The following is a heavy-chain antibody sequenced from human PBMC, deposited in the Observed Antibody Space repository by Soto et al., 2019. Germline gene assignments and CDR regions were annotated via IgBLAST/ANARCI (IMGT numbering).Heavy chain of an antibody. V-gene: IGHV1-46*01. CDR1: GYTFTSYY. CDR2: INPSGGST. CDR3: AREGGPAAAGTRFYHYGMDV. J-gene: IGHJ6*02. D-gene: IGHD6-13*01. Sequence: QVQLVQSGAEVKKPGASVKVSCKASGYTFTSYYMHWVRQAPGQGLEWMGIINPSGGSTSYAQKFQGRVTMTRDTSTSTVYMELSSLRSEDTAVYYCAREGGPAAAGTRFYHYGMDVWGQGTTVTISS.